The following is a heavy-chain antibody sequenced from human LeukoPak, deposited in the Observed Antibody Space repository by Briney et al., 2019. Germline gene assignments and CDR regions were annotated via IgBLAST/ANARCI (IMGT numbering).Heavy chain of an antibody. CDR2: IYTSGST. V-gene: IGHV4-61*02. CDR3: ARGYCSGGSCYSYYYYNYMDV. D-gene: IGHD2-15*01. CDR1: GGSISSGSYS. Sequence: SQTLSLTCTVSGGSISSGSYSWSWIRQPAGKGLEWIGRIYTSGSTNYNPSLKSRVTISVDTSKKQFSLKLSSVTAADTAVYYCARGYCSGGSCYSYYYYNYMDVWGKGTTVTVSS. J-gene: IGHJ6*03.